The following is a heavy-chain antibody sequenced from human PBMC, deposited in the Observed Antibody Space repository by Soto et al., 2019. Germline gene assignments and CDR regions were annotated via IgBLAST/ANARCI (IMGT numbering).Heavy chain of an antibody. Sequence: LRLSCAASGFTFSSYAMHWVRQAPGKGLEWVAVISYDGSNKYYADSVKGRFTISRDNSKNTLYLQMNSLRAEDTAVYYCASLLVDTAGPGVDYWGQGTLVTVSS. CDR2: ISYDGSNK. CDR1: GFTFSSYA. V-gene: IGHV3-30-3*01. D-gene: IGHD5-18*01. J-gene: IGHJ4*02. CDR3: ASLLVDTAGPGVDY.